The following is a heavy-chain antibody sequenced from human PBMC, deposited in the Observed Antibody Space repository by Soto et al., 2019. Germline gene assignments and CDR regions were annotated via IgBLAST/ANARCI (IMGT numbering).Heavy chain of an antibody. Sequence: PSETLSLTCTVSGGSTSSYYWSWIRQPPGKGLEWIGYIYYSGSTNYNPSLKSRVTTSVDTSKNQFSLKLSSVTAADTAVYYCARSYYYGSGSYYFDYWGQGTLVTVS. CDR3: ARSYYYGSGSYYFDY. J-gene: IGHJ4*02. CDR1: GGSTSSYY. D-gene: IGHD3-10*01. V-gene: IGHV4-59*01. CDR2: IYYSGST.